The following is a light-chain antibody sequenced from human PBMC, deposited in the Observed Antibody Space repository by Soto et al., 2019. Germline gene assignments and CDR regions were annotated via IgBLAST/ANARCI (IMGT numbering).Light chain of an antibody. CDR3: AAWDASLSGVV. CDR1: SSNIGSNY. CDR2: RNN. Sequence: QSVLTQPPSASGTPGQRVTISCSGSSSNIGSNYVYWYEQLPGTAPKLLIYRNNQRPSGVPDRFSGSKSGTSASLAISELRSEDEADYYCAAWDASLSGVVFGGGTKLTVL. V-gene: IGLV1-47*01. J-gene: IGLJ2*01.